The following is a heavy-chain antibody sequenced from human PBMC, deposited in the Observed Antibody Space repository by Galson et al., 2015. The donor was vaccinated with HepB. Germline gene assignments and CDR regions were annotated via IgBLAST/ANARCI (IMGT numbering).Heavy chain of an antibody. D-gene: IGHD3-3*01. V-gene: IGHV3-23*01. CDR1: GFTFSSYA. J-gene: IGHJ6*02. CDR3: AKGAYYDFWSGYPRPLGYNMDV. Sequence: SLRLSCAAAGFTFSSYAMSWVRQAPGKGLEWVSFISGGGGTTYDADFVKGRFTISRDNSKNTLYLQMNTLRADDTAVYYCAKGAYYDFWSGYPRPLGYNMDVWGQGTTVTVSS. CDR2: ISGGGGTT.